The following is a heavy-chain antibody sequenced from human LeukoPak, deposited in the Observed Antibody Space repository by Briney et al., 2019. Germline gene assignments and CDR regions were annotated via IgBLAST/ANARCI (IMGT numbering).Heavy chain of an antibody. Sequence: GGSLRLSCAASGFTFSSYAMHWVRQAPGKGLEWVAVISYDGSNKYYADSVKGRFTISRDNSKNTLYLQMNSLRAEDTAVYYCARDRYSGSTYFDYWGQGTLVTVSS. CDR2: ISYDGSNK. V-gene: IGHV3-30*04. CDR3: ARDRYSGSTYFDY. J-gene: IGHJ4*02. D-gene: IGHD1-26*01. CDR1: GFTFSSYA.